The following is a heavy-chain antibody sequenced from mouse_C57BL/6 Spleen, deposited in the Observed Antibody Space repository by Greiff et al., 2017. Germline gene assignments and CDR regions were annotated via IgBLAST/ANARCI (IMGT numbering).Heavy chain of an antibody. CDR3: ARSYYYGSSYAYFDV. Sequence: QVQLKESGPELVKPGASVKISCKASGYAFSSSWMNWVKQRPGKGLEWIGRIYPGDGDTNYNGKFKGKATLTADKSSSTAYMQLSSLTSEDSAVYFCARSYYYGSSYAYFDVWGTGTTVTVSS. D-gene: IGHD1-1*01. J-gene: IGHJ1*03. CDR2: IYPGDGDT. V-gene: IGHV1-82*01. CDR1: GYAFSSSW.